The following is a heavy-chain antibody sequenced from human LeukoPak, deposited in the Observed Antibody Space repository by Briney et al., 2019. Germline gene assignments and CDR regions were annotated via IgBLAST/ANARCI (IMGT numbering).Heavy chain of an antibody. V-gene: IGHV4-34*01. Sequence: SETLSLTCAVYGGSFSGYYWSWIRQPPGKGLEWIGEINHSGSTNYNPSLKSRVTISVDTSKNQFSLKLSSVTAADTAVYYCARGRKYYYDSSGYYYLNWFDPWGQGTLVTVPS. J-gene: IGHJ5*02. CDR1: GGSFSGYY. D-gene: IGHD3-22*01. CDR3: ARGRKYYYDSSGYYYLNWFDP. CDR2: INHSGST.